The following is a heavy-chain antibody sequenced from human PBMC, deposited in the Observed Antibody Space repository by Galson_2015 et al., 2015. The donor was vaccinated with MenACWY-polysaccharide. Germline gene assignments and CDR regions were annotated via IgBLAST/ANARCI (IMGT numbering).Heavy chain of an antibody. J-gene: IGHJ5*02. Sequence: SETLSLTCTVSGGSFSSYYWSWIRQPPGKGLEWIGYIYYSGSTNYNPSLKSRVTISVDTSKNQFSLNLRSVTAADTAVYYCARLDSGSYLSPWFDPWGQGTLVTVSS. V-gene: IGHV4-59*01. CDR2: IYYSGST. CDR3: ARLDSGSYLSPWFDP. CDR1: GGSFSSYY. D-gene: IGHD1-26*01.